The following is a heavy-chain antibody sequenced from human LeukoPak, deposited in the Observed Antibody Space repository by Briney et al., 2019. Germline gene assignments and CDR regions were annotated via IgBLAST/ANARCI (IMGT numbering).Heavy chain of an antibody. D-gene: IGHD3-22*01. V-gene: IGHV3-7*03. J-gene: IGHJ4*02. CDR1: GFTFSSSA. CDR3: ARDKGDYHTSGPLFVF. Sequence: PGGSLRLSCAASGFTFSSSAMSWVRQVPRKGLEWVANIKQDGGEIYYVDSVKGRFTISRDNAKNSLYLQMNSLRAEDTAVYYCARDKGDYHTSGPLFVFGGQGTLVTVSS. CDR2: IKQDGGEI.